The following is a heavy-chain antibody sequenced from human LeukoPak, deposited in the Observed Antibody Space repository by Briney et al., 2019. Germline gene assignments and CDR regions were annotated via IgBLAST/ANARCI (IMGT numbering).Heavy chain of an antibody. CDR3: AKDKGLSLYGDHKGNAFDI. CDR1: GFTFDDYA. J-gene: IGHJ3*02. D-gene: IGHD4-17*01. Sequence: PGGSLRLSCAASGFTFDDYAMHWVRQAPGKGLEWVSGISWNSGSIGYADSVKGRFTISRDNAKNSLYLQMNSLRAEDTALYYCAKDKGLSLYGDHKGNAFDIWGQGTMVTVSS. CDR2: ISWNSGSI. V-gene: IGHV3-9*01.